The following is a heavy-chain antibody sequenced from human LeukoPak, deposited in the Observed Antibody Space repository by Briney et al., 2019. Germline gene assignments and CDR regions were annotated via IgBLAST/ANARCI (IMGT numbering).Heavy chain of an antibody. V-gene: IGHV3-7*02. CDR3: ASSYCSGGSCYAFDY. Sequence: GGSLRLSCAASGFTFSSSWMTWVRQAPGKGLEWVANIKPEGSDKNYVDSVRGRFTISRDNAKNSLYLQMNSLRAEDTAVYYCASSYCSGGSCYAFDYWGQGTLVTVSS. CDR2: IKPEGSDK. J-gene: IGHJ4*02. D-gene: IGHD2-15*01. CDR1: GFTFSSSW.